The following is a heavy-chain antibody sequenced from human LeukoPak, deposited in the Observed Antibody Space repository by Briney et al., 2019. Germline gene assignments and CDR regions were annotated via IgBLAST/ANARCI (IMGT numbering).Heavy chain of an antibody. J-gene: IGHJ5*02. CDR1: GGSISSYY. CDR2: IYTSGST. Sequence: SETLSLTCTVSGGSISSYYWSWIRQPAGKGLEWIGRIYTSGSTNYNPSLKSRVTVSVDTSKNQFSLKLSSVTAADTAVYYCAREIAAGLQYNWFDPWGQGTLVTVSS. V-gene: IGHV4-4*07. D-gene: IGHD6-13*01. CDR3: AREIAAGLQYNWFDP.